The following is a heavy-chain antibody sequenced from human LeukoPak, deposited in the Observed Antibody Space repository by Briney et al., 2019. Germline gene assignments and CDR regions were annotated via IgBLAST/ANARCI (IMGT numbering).Heavy chain of an antibody. V-gene: IGHV4-34*01. J-gene: IGHJ3*02. CDR3: ARFGSSTWYKGAFDI. D-gene: IGHD1-1*01. Sequence: SGTLSLTCAVYGGSFSGYYWSWIRQPPGKGLEWIGEIDNTGCNKYNPSLKSRVTISVDTSKNQFSLNLTSVTAADTAVYYCARFGSSTWYKGAFDIWGQGTMVTVAS. CDR1: GGSFSGYY. CDR2: IDNTGCN.